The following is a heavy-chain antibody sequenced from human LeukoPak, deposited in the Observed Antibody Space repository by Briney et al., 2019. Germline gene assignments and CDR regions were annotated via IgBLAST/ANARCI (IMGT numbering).Heavy chain of an antibody. Sequence: SVKVSCKVSGYTLTELSMHWVRQAPGQGLEWMGGIIPIFGTANYAQKFQGRVTITADESTSTAYMELSSLRSEDTAVYYCARAPRDIAFDIWGQGTMVTVSS. CDR1: GYTLTELS. CDR3: ARAPRDIAFDI. J-gene: IGHJ3*02. V-gene: IGHV1-69*13. CDR2: IIPIFGTA.